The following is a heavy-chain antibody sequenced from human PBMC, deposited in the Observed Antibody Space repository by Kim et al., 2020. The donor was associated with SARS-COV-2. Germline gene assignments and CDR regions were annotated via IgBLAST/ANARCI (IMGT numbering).Heavy chain of an antibody. Sequence: SETLSLTCAVYGGSFSGYYWSWTRQPPGKGLEWIGEINHSGSTNYNPSLKSRVTISVDTSKNQFSLKLSSVTAADTAVYYCARIAVAFYAFDIWGQGTMV. CDR1: GGSFSGYY. CDR2: INHSGST. J-gene: IGHJ3*02. D-gene: IGHD6-19*01. V-gene: IGHV4-34*01. CDR3: ARIAVAFYAFDI.